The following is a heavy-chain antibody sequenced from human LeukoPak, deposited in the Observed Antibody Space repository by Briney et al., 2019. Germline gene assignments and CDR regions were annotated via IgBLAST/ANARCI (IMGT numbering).Heavy chain of an antibody. J-gene: IGHJ4*02. CDR2: ISSSGSTI. V-gene: IGHV3-48*03. D-gene: IGHD6-13*01. Sequence: GGSLRLSCAASGFTFSSYEMNWVRQAPGKGLEWVSYISSSGSTIYYADSVKGRFTISRDNSKNTLYLQMNSLRAEDTAVYYCAKDRGSSWENYYFDYWGQGTLVTVSS. CDR1: GFTFSSYE. CDR3: AKDRGSSWENYYFDY.